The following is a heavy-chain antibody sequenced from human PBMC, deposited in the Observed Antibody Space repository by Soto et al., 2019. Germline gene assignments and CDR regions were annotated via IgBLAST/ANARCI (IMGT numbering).Heavy chain of an antibody. CDR3: ARSQGSSTSLEIYYYYYYGMAV. CDR2: IIPIAGTA. D-gene: IGHD2-2*01. V-gene: IGHV1-69*01. J-gene: IGHJ6*02. Sequence: QVQLVQSGAEVKKPGSSVKVSCKASGGTFSSYAISWVRQAPGQGLEWMGGIIPIAGTANDAQKLQGRVTISPDESTSTAYMELSSLRSEDTAVYYCARSQGSSTSLEIYYYYYYGMAVWGQGTTVTVSS. CDR1: GGTFSSYA.